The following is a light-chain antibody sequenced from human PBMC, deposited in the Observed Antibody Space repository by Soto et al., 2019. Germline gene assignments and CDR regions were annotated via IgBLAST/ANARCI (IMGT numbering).Light chain of an antibody. CDR2: KSS. CDR3: QQYNLYRS. Sequence: DVQMTQSPSTLSASVGDRVTITCRASQDIVIWLAWYQQKPGKAPRLLIYKSSVLQEGVPERFSGRGAGTEFTLTIASLQPEDAATYYCQQYNLYRSFGQGTKVEI. CDR1: QDIVIW. V-gene: IGKV1-5*03. J-gene: IGKJ1*01.